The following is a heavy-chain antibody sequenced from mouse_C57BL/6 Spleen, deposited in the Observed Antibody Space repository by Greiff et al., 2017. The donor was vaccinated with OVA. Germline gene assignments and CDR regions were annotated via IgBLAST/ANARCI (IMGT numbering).Heavy chain of an antibody. Sequence: QVQLQQPGAELVKPGASVKLSCKASGYTFTSYWMQWVKQRPGQGLEWIGEIDPSDSYTNYNQKFKGKATLTVDTSSSTAYMQLSSLTSEDSAVYYCARKGLYYYGSRAFDYWGQGTTLTVSS. CDR1: GYTFTSYW. J-gene: IGHJ2*01. V-gene: IGHV1-50*01. CDR2: IDPSDSYT. D-gene: IGHD1-1*01. CDR3: ARKGLYYYGSRAFDY.